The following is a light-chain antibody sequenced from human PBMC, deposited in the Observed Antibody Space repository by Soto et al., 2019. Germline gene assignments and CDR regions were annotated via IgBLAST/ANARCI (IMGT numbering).Light chain of an antibody. J-gene: IGKJ1*01. CDR2: GAS. Sequence: EMVMTQSPATLSVSPGERATLSCRASQSVSSNLAWYQQKPGQAPSLLIYGASTRATGIPARFSGSGSGTESTLTIRSLKTDDFSTYYCQQYHSYWTFGQGTKVDIK. V-gene: IGKV3-15*01. CDR3: QQYHSYWT. CDR1: QSVSSN.